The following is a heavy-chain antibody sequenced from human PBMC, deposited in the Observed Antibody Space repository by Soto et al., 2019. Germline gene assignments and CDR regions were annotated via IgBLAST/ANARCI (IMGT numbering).Heavy chain of an antibody. D-gene: IGHD2-2*03. V-gene: IGHV1-3*01. Sequence: ASVKVSCKASGYTFTSYAMHWVRQAPGQRLEWMGWINAGHGNTKYSQKFQGRVTISRDTSASTAYMELSSLTSEDTAVYYCAGQAGNCSSTSCYPYWGQGTLVTVSS. J-gene: IGHJ4*02. CDR3: AGQAGNCSSTSCYPY. CDR2: INAGHGNT. CDR1: GYTFTSYA.